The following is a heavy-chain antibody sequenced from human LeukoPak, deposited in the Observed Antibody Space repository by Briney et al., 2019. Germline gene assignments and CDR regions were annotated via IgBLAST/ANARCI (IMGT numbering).Heavy chain of an antibody. CDR2: IQQHGSET. V-gene: IGHV3-7*01. CDR1: GFTFSNHW. J-gene: IGHJ1*01. Sequence: GGSLRLSCERSGFTFSNHWMSWVRQAPGKGLEWGANIQQHGSETYYGDSVKGRFTISRYNAKHSLYLQMNSLRDEATAVYYCANYSSSNGREFQYWGQGTLVTVSS. D-gene: IGHD2-2*01. CDR3: ANYSSSNGREFQY.